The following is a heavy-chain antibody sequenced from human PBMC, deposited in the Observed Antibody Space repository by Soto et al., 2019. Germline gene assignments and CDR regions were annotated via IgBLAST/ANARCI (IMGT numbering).Heavy chain of an antibody. D-gene: IGHD6-13*01. CDR3: ARVAYSSSWYYSGSYTYYYYYGMDV. CDR2: FDPEDGNT. CDR1: GYTLTELS. V-gene: IGHV1-24*01. Sequence: ASVKVSCKVSGYTLTELSMHCARPAPGKGLEWMGGFDPEDGNTGYAQKFQGRVTMTRNTSISTAYMELSSLRSEDTAVYYCARVAYSSSWYYSGSYTYYYYYGMDVWGQGTTVTVSS. J-gene: IGHJ6*02.